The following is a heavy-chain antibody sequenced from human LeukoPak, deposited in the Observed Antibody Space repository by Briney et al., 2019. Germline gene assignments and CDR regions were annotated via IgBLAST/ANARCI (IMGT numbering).Heavy chain of an antibody. V-gene: IGHV3-9*03. CDR3: AGGGSYYHSGYDAFDI. CDR1: GLTFDDYA. J-gene: IGHJ3*02. CDR2: ISWNSGSM. D-gene: IGHD1-26*01. Sequence: AGGSLRLSCSPSGLTFDDYAMHWVRQAPGRGLGWVSGISWNSGSMGYADSLKGRFTICRDNAKTSLYLQMNSLRAEDVALYYCAGGGSYYHSGYDAFDIWGRGTMVTVSS.